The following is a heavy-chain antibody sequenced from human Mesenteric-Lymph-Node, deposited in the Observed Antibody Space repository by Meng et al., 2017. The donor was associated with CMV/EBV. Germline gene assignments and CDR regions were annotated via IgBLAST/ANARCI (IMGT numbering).Heavy chain of an antibody. CDR3: ARDGGCNSADCYYYAMDV. D-gene: IGHD2-21*01. V-gene: IGHV4-34*01. J-gene: IGHJ6*02. CDR1: GGSFSGYY. Sequence: SETLSLTCAVYGGSFSGYYWSWIRQPPGKGLEWIGEINHSGSTNYNPSLKSRVTISVDTSKNQFSLKLRSVTAADTAVYYCARDGGCNSADCYYYAMDVWGQGTTVTVSS. CDR2: INHSGST.